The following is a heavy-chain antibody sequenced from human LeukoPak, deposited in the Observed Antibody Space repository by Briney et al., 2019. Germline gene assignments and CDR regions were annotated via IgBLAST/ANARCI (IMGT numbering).Heavy chain of an antibody. D-gene: IGHD3-3*01. Sequence: PGRSLRLSCAASGFTFSNYALNWVRQAPGKGLEWVSSISSSSSYIYYADSVKGRFTISRDNAKNSLYLQMNSLRAEDTAVYYCARDSRLEYDFWSGYSGDAFDIWGQGTMVTVSS. J-gene: IGHJ3*02. V-gene: IGHV3-21*01. CDR2: ISSSSSYI. CDR3: ARDSRLEYDFWSGYSGDAFDI. CDR1: GFTFSNYA.